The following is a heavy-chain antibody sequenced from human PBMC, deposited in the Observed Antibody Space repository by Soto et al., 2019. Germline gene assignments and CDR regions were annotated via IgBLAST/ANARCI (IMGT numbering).Heavy chain of an antibody. Sequence: PVESLKIPCKGSGYIFTSYWIGWVRQMPVKGLEWMGIIYPGDSDTRYSPSFQGQVTISADKSISTAYLQWSSLKASDTAMYYCARPPHIAALTWYFDLWGRGTLVTVSS. J-gene: IGHJ2*01. CDR1: GYIFTSYW. CDR3: ARPPHIAALTWYFDL. D-gene: IGHD6-6*01. CDR2: IYPGDSDT. V-gene: IGHV5-51*01.